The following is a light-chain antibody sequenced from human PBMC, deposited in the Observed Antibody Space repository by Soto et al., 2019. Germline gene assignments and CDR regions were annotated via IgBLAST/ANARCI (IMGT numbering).Light chain of an antibody. CDR3: QQSYSSPET. CDR2: ASF. J-gene: IGKJ1*01. V-gene: IGKV1-39*01. Sequence: DIQMTQSPSSLSASVGDRVTISCRASQSISNYLNWYQQKPGKAPKLLIYASFTLQSGVPSRFSGTGSGIDFTLTISSLQPEDFGTYYCQQSYSSPETFGQGTKVEI. CDR1: QSISNY.